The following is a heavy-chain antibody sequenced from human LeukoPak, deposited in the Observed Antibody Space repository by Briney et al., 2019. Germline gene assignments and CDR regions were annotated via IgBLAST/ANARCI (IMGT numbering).Heavy chain of an antibody. CDR2: INSDGSTT. CDR1: GFTFRSSW. D-gene: IGHD6-19*01. CDR3: ARGEGSSGWYHNYYYYYMDV. Sequence: PGGSLRLSCAASGFTFRSSWIHWVRQVPGKGLVWVSRINSDGSTTNYADSVKGRFTISRDNAKNSLYLQMNSLRAEDTAVYYCARGEGSSGWYHNYYYYYMDVWGKGTTVTISS. J-gene: IGHJ6*03. V-gene: IGHV3-74*01.